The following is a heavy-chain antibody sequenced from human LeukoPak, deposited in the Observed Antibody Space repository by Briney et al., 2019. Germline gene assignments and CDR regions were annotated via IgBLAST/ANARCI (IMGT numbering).Heavy chain of an antibody. CDR2: ITSSGTYI. D-gene: IGHD1-26*01. V-gene: IGHV3-21*01. CDR3: AGGGSYGLRWFDP. J-gene: IGHJ5*02. CDR1: GFTFSDYS. Sequence: GGSLRLSCAASGFTFSDYSMNWVRQAPGKGLEWVSSITSSGTYIYYADSVKGRFTISRDNAKNSLYLQMNSLRAEDAAVYYCAGGGSYGLRWFDPWGQGTLVTVSS.